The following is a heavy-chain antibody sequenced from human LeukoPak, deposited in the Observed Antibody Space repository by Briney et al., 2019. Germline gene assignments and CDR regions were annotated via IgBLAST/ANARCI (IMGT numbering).Heavy chain of an antibody. Sequence: SETLSLTCTVSGGSISSSSYYWGWTRQPPGKGLEWIGSIYYSGSTYYNPSLKSRVTISVDTSKNQFSLKLSSVTAADTAVYYCARGSSGYYSYPQYWGQGTLVTVSS. D-gene: IGHD3-22*01. J-gene: IGHJ4*02. CDR3: ARGSSGYYSYPQY. CDR2: IYYSGST. CDR1: GGSISSSSYY. V-gene: IGHV4-39*01.